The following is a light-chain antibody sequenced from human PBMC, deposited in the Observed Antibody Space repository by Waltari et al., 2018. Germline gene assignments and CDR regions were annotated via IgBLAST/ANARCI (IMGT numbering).Light chain of an antibody. V-gene: IGKV3-15*01. Sequence: EIVMTQSPATLSVSPGYRATLSCRASQSVSSNLAWYQQKPGQAPRHLIYDVSTRATGIPARFSGSGSGTDFTLTISSLQSEDFAVYYCQQYNNWPKLTFGGGTKVDIK. CDR3: QQYNNWPKLT. J-gene: IGKJ4*01. CDR1: QSVSSN. CDR2: DVS.